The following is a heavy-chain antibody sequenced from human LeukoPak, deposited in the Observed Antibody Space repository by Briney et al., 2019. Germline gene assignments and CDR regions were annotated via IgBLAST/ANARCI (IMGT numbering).Heavy chain of an antibody. D-gene: IGHD5-12*01. V-gene: IGHV3-7*01. Sequence: PGGSLRLSCAASGFSFRDFWMTWVRQAPGKGLEWVANINQGGSVKYYVDSVKGRFTISRDDAKSSLYVQMNSLRDEDTAVYYCARFGYSGWNLENWGQGTLVTVSS. CDR3: ARFGYSGWNLEN. CDR2: INQGGSVK. CDR1: GFSFRDFW. J-gene: IGHJ4*02.